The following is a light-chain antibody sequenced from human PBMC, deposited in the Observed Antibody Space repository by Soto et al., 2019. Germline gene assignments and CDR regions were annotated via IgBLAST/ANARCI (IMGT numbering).Light chain of an antibody. V-gene: IGLV2-8*01. CDR1: SSDVGGYEY. CDR2: EVS. Sequence: QSALTQPPAASGSPGQSVSISCTGTSSDVGGYEYFSWYQQHPGKAPKLIIYEVSQRPSGVPDRFSGSKSGNTASLTVSGLQAEDEADYYCSSYGGSNNLIFGGGTKLTVL. CDR3: SSYGGSNNLI. J-gene: IGLJ2*01.